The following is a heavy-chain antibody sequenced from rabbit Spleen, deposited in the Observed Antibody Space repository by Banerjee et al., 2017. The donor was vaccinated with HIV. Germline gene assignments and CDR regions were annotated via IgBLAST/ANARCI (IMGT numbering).Heavy chain of an antibody. V-gene: IGHV1S45*01. Sequence: QQQLEESGGGLVKPGGTLTLTCKAYGIDFSSAYYMCWVRQAPGKGLELIACIYTSSGIPYYASWAKGRFTISKTSSTTVTLQMTSLTAADTATYFCARGYAGYGGSDGYGYYFNLWGPGTLVTVS. CDR2: IYTSSGIP. CDR3: ARGYAGYGGSDGYGYYFNL. D-gene: IGHD4-2*01. J-gene: IGHJ4*01. CDR1: GIDFSSAYY.